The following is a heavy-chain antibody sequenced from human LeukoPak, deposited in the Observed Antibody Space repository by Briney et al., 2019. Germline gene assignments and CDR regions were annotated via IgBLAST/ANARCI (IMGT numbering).Heavy chain of an antibody. CDR2: IKPDGTST. CDR1: GFTFSYYW. Sequence: GGSLRLSCAASGFTFSYYWMHWVRQAPGKGLVWVARIKPDGTSTTYADSVKGRFTISRDNAKNTLYLQMNSLRVEDTAVYYCARDPFCTTDRCSDYWGQGTLVTVSS. J-gene: IGHJ4*02. V-gene: IGHV3-74*03. D-gene: IGHD2-8*01. CDR3: ARDPFCTTDRCSDY.